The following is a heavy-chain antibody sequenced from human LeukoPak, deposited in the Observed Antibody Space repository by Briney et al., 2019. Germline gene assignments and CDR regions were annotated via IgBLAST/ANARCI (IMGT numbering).Heavy chain of an antibody. D-gene: IGHD3-22*01. CDR3: ARHPPSYFDSSGFDY. V-gene: IGHV5-51*01. CDR2: IYPGDSDT. J-gene: IGHJ4*02. CDR1: GYSFSKYS. Sequence: GESLQISCKGSGYSFSKYSITWVRPTPGKGLEWMGIIYPGDSDTRYRPSFQGQVTISVDNSISTAYLEWSSLKASDTAMYYCARHPPSYFDSSGFDYWGQGTLVTVSS.